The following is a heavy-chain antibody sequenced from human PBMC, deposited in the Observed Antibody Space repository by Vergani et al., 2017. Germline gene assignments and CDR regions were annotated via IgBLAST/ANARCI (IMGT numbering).Heavy chain of an antibody. CDR3: AKLPYDFWSGYAYDY. CDR1: GFTFSNAW. V-gene: IGHV3-23*04. Sequence: EVQLVESGGGLVKPGGSLRLSCAASGFTFSNAWMSWVRQAPGKGLEWVSAISGSGGSTYYADSVKGRFTISRDNSKNTLYLQMNSLRAEDTAVYYCAKLPYDFWSGYAYDYWGQGTLVTVSS. D-gene: IGHD3-3*01. CDR2: ISGSGGST. J-gene: IGHJ4*02.